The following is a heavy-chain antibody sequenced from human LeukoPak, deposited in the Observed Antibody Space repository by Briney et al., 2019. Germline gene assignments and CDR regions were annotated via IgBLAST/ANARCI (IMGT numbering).Heavy chain of an antibody. CDR2: IGGTGGTT. CDR3: VKDVSSNWYSFDS. D-gene: IGHD6-13*01. J-gene: IGHJ4*02. CDR1: GLTFSSYA. V-gene: IGHV3-23*01. Sequence: PGGSLRLSCAASGLTFSSYAMSWVRQAPGKGLEWVSTIGGTGGTTYYADSVKGRFTISRDNSKNTLYLQMNSLRDEDTAFYYCVKDVSSNWYSFDSWGQGTLVTVSS.